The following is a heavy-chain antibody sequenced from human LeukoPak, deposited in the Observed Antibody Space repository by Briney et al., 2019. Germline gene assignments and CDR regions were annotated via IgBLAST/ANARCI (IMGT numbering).Heavy chain of an antibody. Sequence: SETLSLTCTVSGGSISSYYWSWIRQPPGKGLEWIGYIYYSGSTNYNPSLKSRVTISVDTSKNQFSLKLSSVTAADTAVYYCARHLYGDYDEVNYFDYWGQGTLVTVSS. J-gene: IGHJ4*02. D-gene: IGHD4-17*01. CDR3: ARHLYGDYDEVNYFDY. CDR2: IYYSGST. CDR1: GGSISSYY. V-gene: IGHV4-59*01.